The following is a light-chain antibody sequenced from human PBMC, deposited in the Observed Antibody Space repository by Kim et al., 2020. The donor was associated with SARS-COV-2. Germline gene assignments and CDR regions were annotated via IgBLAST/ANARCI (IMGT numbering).Light chain of an antibody. Sequence: EIVLTQSPARLSLSPGERATLSCRASQTVSRYLAWYQQKPGQAPRLLIYDASNRATGIPARFSGSGYGTDFILTISSLDPEDFAVYYCQQRSDWPPTFGQGTRVDIK. V-gene: IGKV3-11*01. J-gene: IGKJ1*01. CDR3: QQRSDWPPT. CDR2: DAS. CDR1: QTVSRY.